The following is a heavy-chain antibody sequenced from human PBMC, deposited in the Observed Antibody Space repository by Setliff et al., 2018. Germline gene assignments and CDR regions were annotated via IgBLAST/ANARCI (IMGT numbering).Heavy chain of an antibody. Sequence: SETLSLTCAVYGDPLSGYYWSWIRQSPKKGLEWIGEIMPGRDTLYSPSLESRPTITIDTSKSQFSLKLSSVTAADTAVYYCARHATYYYGSGNLPFDSWGQGTLVTVSS. CDR1: GDPLSGYY. V-gene: IGHV4-34*12. CDR3: ARHATYYYGSGNLPFDS. J-gene: IGHJ4*02. D-gene: IGHD3-10*01. CDR2: IMPGRDT.